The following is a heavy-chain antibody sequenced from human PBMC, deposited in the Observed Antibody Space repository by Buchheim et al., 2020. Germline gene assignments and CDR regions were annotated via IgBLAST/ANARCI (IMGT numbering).Heavy chain of an antibody. Sequence: EVQLVETGGGLIQPGGSLRLSCAASGFAVSSNYMNWVRQAPGKGLEWVSVIYTTGSTHYADSAKGRFTISRDTSKNTLYLQMNSLRVEDTAVYYCAGEPGVRNGMDVWGQGTT. J-gene: IGHJ6*02. CDR1: GFAVSSNY. CDR3: AGEPGVRNGMDV. CDR2: IYTTGST. D-gene: IGHD3-10*01. V-gene: IGHV3-53*02.